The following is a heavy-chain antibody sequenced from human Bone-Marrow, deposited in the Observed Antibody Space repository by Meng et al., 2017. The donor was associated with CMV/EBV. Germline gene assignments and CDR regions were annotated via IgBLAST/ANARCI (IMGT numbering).Heavy chain of an antibody. Sequence: GESLKISCAASGFTFSSYWMHWVRQAPGKGLVWVSRINSDGSSTSYADSVKGRFTISRDNAKNTLYLQMNSLRAEDTAVYYCARDAAPWRGATPDYWGQGTRVTVSS. J-gene: IGHJ4*02. CDR1: GFTFSSYW. V-gene: IGHV3-74*01. CDR2: INSDGSST. D-gene: IGHD1-26*01. CDR3: ARDAAPWRGATPDY.